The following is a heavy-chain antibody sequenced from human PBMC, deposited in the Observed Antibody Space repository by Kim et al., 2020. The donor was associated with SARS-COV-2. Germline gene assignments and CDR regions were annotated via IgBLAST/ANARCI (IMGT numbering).Heavy chain of an antibody. J-gene: IGHJ6*02. V-gene: IGHV3-33*01. D-gene: IGHD6-19*01. CDR1: GFTFSSYG. CDR3: ARDGPRGYSSGRRSDYYYYGMDV. CDR2: IWYDGSNK. Sequence: GGSLRLSCAASGFTFSSYGMHWVRQAPGKGLEWVAVIWYDGSNKYYADSVKGRFTISRDNSKNTLYLQMNSLRAEDTAVYYCARDGPRGYSSGRRSDYYYYGMDVWGQGTTVTVSS.